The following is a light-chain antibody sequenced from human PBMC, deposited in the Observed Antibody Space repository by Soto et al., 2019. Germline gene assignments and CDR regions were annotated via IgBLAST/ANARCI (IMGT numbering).Light chain of an antibody. CDR1: SSDVGSYNL. V-gene: IGLV2-23*01. Sequence: QSALTQPASVSGSPGQSITISCTGISSDVGSYNLVSWYQQHPGKAPKVMIYEGSKRPSGVSNRFSGSRPGNTASLTISGLQPQDVAHYLRSSYTCSSTHVVFGGGTKLTVL. J-gene: IGLJ2*01. CDR3: SSYTCSSTHVV. CDR2: EGS.